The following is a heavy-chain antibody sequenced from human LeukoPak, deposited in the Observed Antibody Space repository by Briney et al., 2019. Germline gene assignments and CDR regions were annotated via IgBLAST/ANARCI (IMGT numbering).Heavy chain of an antibody. CDR2: IYLGDSAT. Sequence: GESLKISCKGSGYSFTSYWIGWVRQMPGKGLEWMGFIYLGDSATRYSPSFQGQVTISADKSISTAYLQWSSLRASDTAIFYCARRDGFKYDYWGQGTLVTVSS. J-gene: IGHJ4*02. V-gene: IGHV5-51*01. D-gene: IGHD5-24*01. CDR1: GYSFTSYW. CDR3: ARRDGFKYDY.